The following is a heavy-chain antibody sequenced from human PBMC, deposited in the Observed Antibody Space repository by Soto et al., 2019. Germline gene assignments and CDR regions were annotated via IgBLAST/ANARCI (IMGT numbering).Heavy chain of an antibody. J-gene: IGHJ4*02. Sequence: EVQLVESGGGLVQPGGSLRLSCAASGFTFSIYSMNWVRQAPGKGLEWVSYISSSGSTIYYTDSVKGRFTISRDKAKNSLYLQMNSLRDEDTAVYYCARDHDDYGDQTLDYWGQGTLVTVSS. CDR1: GFTFSIYS. CDR3: ARDHDDYGDQTLDY. V-gene: IGHV3-48*02. CDR2: ISSSGSTI. D-gene: IGHD4-17*01.